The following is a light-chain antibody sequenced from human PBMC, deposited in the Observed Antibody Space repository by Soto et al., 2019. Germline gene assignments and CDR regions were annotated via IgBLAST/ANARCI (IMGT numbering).Light chain of an antibody. CDR1: QSVTTF. Sequence: PGERATLSCRASQSVTTFLAWYQQKPGQAPRLRIYDASNSATGIPARFSGSGSGTDFTLTISSLEPEDFAVYYCQQRINWPLTFGGGTKVEIK. CDR2: DAS. CDR3: QQRINWPLT. J-gene: IGKJ4*01. V-gene: IGKV3-11*01.